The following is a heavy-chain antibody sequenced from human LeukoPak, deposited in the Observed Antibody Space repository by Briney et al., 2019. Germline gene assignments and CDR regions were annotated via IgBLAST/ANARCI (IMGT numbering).Heavy chain of an antibody. V-gene: IGHV3-74*01. CDR3: ARVYYYYYMDV. Sequence: GGSLRLSCAASGFTFSSYWMHWVRQAPGTGLVWVSRISSDGTNTYYADSVKGRVSISRDNSKNTLYLQMNSLRAEDTAMYYCARVYYYYYMDVWGRGTTVTVSS. J-gene: IGHJ6*03. CDR1: GFTFSSYW. CDR2: ISSDGTNT.